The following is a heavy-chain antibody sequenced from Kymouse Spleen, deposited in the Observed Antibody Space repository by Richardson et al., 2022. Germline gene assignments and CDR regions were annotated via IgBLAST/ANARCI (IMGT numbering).Heavy chain of an antibody. CDR3: ANRIARPEYFQH. J-gene: IGHJ1*01. Sequence: QVQLVESGGGVVQPGRSLRLSCAASGFTFSSYGMHWVRQAPGKGLEWVAVISYDGSNKYYADSVKGRFTISRDNSKNTLYLQMNSLRAEDTAVYYCANRIARPEYFQHWGQGTLVTVSS. CDR2: ISYDGSNK. CDR1: GFTFSSYG. D-gene: IGHD6-13*01,IGHD6-19*01,IGHD6-25*01. V-gene: IGHV3-30*18.